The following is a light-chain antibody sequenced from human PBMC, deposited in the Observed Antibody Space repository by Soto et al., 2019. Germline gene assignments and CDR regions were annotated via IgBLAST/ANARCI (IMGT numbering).Light chain of an antibody. CDR1: QSISTW. J-gene: IGKJ1*01. CDR3: QQYNSYSGT. CDR2: DAS. V-gene: IGKV1-5*01. Sequence: DIQMTQSPSTLSASVGDRVTITCRASQSISTWLAWYQQRPGSAPRFLIYDASRLASGVPSRFSGSGSGTEFTLNISNLQPDDFATYYCQQYNSYSGTFGQGTKVDIK.